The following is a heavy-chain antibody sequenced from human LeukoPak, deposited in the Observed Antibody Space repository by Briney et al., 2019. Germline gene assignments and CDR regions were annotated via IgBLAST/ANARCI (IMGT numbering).Heavy chain of an antibody. Sequence: GASVKVSCKASGGIFSSYAISWVQQAPGQGLEWMGRIIPIFGTANYAQIFQDRVTITMDESTSTAYMELSSLRFEDTAVYYCARDRFTDYSHGYFQHWGQGSLVTVSS. CDR3: ARDRFTDYSHGYFQH. D-gene: IGHD3-16*01. CDR1: GGIFSSYA. CDR2: IIPIFGTA. J-gene: IGHJ1*01. V-gene: IGHV1-69*05.